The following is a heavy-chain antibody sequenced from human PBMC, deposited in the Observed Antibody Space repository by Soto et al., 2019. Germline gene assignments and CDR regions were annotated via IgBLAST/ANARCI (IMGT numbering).Heavy chain of an antibody. CDR2: ISGSGGST. CDR3: SALWSYDILITQTRDY. J-gene: IGHJ4*02. CDR1: GFTFSSYA. D-gene: IGHD3-9*01. Sequence: HPGGSLRLSCAASGFTFSSYAMSWVRQAPGKGLEWVSAISGSGGSTYYADSVKGRFTISRDNSKNTLYLQMNSLRAEDTAVYYCSALWSYDILITQTRDYWGQGTLVTVSS. V-gene: IGHV3-23*01.